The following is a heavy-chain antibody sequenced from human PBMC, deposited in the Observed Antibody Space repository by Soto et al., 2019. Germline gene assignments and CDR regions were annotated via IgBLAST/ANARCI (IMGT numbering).Heavy chain of an antibody. CDR3: TTTYCSGGSCYDY. V-gene: IGHV3-73*02. Sequence: VQLVESGGGLVQPGGSLKLSCAASGFTFSGSAMHWVRQASGKGLEWVGRIRSKANSYATAYAASVKGRFTISRDDSKNTAYLQMNSLKTEDTAVYYCTTTYCSGGSCYDYWGQGTLVTVSS. D-gene: IGHD2-15*01. J-gene: IGHJ4*02. CDR1: GFTFSGSA. CDR2: IRSKANSYAT.